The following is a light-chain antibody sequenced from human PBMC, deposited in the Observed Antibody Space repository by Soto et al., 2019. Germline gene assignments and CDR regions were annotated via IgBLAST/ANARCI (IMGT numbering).Light chain of an antibody. CDR1: SSDVGSYNY. Sequence: QSALTQPPSASGSPGQSVTISCTGTSSDVGSYNYVSWYQQHPGKAPKLMIYEVSKRPSGVPDRFSGSKSGNTASLTVSGLQAEDEAGYYCSSYAGSNIVFGGGTKLTVL. J-gene: IGLJ2*01. CDR3: SSYAGSNIV. V-gene: IGLV2-8*01. CDR2: EVS.